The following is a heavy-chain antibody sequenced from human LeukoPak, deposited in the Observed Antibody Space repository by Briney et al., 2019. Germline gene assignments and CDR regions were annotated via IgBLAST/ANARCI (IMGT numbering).Heavy chain of an antibody. CDR2: IYSSGST. J-gene: IGHJ6*03. CDR3: ARLNYGRRDYYYYYYMDV. CDR1: GGSVNTYY. Sequence: SETLSLTCSVSGGSVNTYYWSWIRQPPGKGLEWIAYIYSSGSTNYNPSLKSRVTRSVDTSKNQFSLKLSSVTAADSAVYYCARLNYGRRDYYYYYYMDVWGKGTTVTVSS. V-gene: IGHV4-4*09. D-gene: IGHD3-10*01.